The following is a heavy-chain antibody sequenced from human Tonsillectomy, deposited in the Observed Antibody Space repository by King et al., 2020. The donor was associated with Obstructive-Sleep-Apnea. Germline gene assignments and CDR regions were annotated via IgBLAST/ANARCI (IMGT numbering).Heavy chain of an antibody. CDR1: GFTFSSYW. Sequence: VQLVESGGGLVQPGGSLRLSCAASGFTFSSYWMRWVRQAPGKGLEWVANIKQDGSEKYYVDSVKGRFTISRANAKNSLFLQMHSLRVDDTAVYYCARAWNYAMDVWGQGTTVTVSS. CDR3: ARAWNYAMDV. J-gene: IGHJ6*02. CDR2: IKQDGSEK. D-gene: IGHD3-3*01. V-gene: IGHV3-7*01.